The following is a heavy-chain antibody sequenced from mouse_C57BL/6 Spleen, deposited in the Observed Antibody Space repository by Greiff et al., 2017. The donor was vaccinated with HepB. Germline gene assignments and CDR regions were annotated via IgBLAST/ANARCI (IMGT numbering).Heavy chain of an antibody. D-gene: IGHD1-1*01. V-gene: IGHV2-9-1*01. Sequence: VKVVESGPGLVAPSQSLSITCTVSGFSLTSYAISWVRQPPGKGLEWLGVIWTGGGTNYNSALKSRLSISKDNSKSQVFLKMNSLQTDDKARYYCARKGGITTVVAPHYYAMDYWGQGTSVTVSS. CDR3: ARKGGITTVVAPHYYAMDY. CDR2: IWTGGGT. J-gene: IGHJ4*01. CDR1: GFSLTSYA.